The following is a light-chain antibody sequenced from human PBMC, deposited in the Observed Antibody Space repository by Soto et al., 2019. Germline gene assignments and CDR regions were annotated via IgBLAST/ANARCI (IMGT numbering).Light chain of an antibody. Sequence: MVMTQSPATLSVSPGERATLSCRASQSVSSDLAWYHQKPGQAPRLLIYGASTRATGIPDRFSGSGSGTDFTLTISRLEPEDFAVYYCQQYGSSGTFGQGTKVDIK. V-gene: IGKV3-20*01. CDR3: QQYGSSGT. CDR2: GAS. CDR1: QSVSSD. J-gene: IGKJ1*01.